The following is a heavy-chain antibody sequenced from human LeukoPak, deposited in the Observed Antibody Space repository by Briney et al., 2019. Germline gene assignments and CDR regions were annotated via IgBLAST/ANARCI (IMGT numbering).Heavy chain of an antibody. J-gene: IGHJ5*02. Sequence: SQTLSLTCTVSGGSISSGDYYWSWIRQPPGKGLEWIGYIYYSGSTYYNPSLKSRVTISVDTSKNQFSLKLSSVTAADTAVYYCARPVPEEWLTQYNWFDPWGQGTLVTVSS. CDR1: GGSISSGDYY. CDR2: IYYSGST. D-gene: IGHD3-3*01. CDR3: ARPVPEEWLTQYNWFDP. V-gene: IGHV4-30-4*08.